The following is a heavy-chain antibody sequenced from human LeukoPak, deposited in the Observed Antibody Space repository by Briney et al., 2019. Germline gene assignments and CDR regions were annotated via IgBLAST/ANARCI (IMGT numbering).Heavy chain of an antibody. D-gene: IGHD6-13*01. J-gene: IGHJ6*03. CDR3: ARRSYSSSRYYYYYMDV. Sequence: SETLSLTCAVYGGSFSAYYWSWIRQPPGKGLEWIGEINHSGSTNYNPSLKSRVTISVDTSKNQFSLKLSSVTAADTAVYYCARRSYSSSRYYYYYMDVWGKGTTVTISS. V-gene: IGHV4-34*01. CDR1: GGSFSAYY. CDR2: INHSGST.